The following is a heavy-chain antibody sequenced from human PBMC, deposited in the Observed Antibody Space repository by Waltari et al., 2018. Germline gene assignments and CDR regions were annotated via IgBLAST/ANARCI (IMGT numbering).Heavy chain of an antibody. D-gene: IGHD3-10*01. Sequence: QVQLVESGGRLVKPGGSLRLSCEASGFTFSDDYMSWVRQAPGKGLEWVSKISGSSSNVRDADSVKGRFTISRDNAKNLLFLQMNSLRAGDTAVYYCAKGGPHGSGNSYPHLPMEVWGQGTTVSVSS. V-gene: IGHV3-11*01. J-gene: IGHJ6*02. CDR2: ISGSSSNV. CDR1: GFTFSDDY. CDR3: AKGGPHGSGNSYPHLPMEV.